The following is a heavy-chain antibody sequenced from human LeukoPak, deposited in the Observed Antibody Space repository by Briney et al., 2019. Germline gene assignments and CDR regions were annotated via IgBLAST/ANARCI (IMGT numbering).Heavy chain of an antibody. CDR1: GFTFNTYW. CDR2: ISYDGSNK. CDR3: ARVPPLWFGELLVDYYYYGMDV. J-gene: IGHJ6*02. D-gene: IGHD3-10*01. V-gene: IGHV3-30-3*01. Sequence: GGSLRLSCAASGFTFNTYWMSWVRQAPGKGLEWVAVISYDGSNKYYADSVKGRFTISRDNSKNTLYLQMNSLRAEDTAVYYCARVPPLWFGELLVDYYYYGMDVWGQGTTVTVSS.